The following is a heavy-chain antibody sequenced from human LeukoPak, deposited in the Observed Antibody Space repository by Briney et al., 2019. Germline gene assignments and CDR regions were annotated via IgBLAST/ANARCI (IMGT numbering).Heavy chain of an antibody. CDR2: INPNSGGT. Sequence: WSSVKVSCKASGYTFTGYYMHWVRQAPGQGLEWMGWINPNSGGTNYAQKFQGRVTMTRDTSISTAYMELSRLRSDDTAVYYCAREGQQLVLGWFDPWGQGTLVSVSS. CDR1: GYTFTGYY. J-gene: IGHJ5*02. CDR3: AREGQQLVLGWFDP. D-gene: IGHD6-13*01. V-gene: IGHV1-2*02.